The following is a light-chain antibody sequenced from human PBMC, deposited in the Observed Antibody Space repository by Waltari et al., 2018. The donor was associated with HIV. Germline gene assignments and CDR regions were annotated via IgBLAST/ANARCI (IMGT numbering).Light chain of an antibody. J-gene: IGLJ1*01. Sequence: QSALTQPASVSVSPGQPLTISCTATSIYIVRHNLVTWYQPNPGKAHKLMIYAGSKRPSGVTKRFSGSKSGNTASLTISGLQAEDEADYYCYSYAGSRTGYVFGTGTKVTVL. CDR1: SIYIVRHNL. CDR2: AGS. CDR3: YSYAGSRTGYV. V-gene: IGLV2-23*01.